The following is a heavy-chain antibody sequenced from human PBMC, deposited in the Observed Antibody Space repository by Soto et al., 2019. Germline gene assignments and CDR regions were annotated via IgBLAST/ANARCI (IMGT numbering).Heavy chain of an antibody. Sequence: SETLSLTRAVSAGSISNYFWNWVRQPPGKGLEWIGYIYYSGTTNYNPSLKSRVTISVDTSKNQFSLNLSSVTAADTAVYYCASSGTGAYYFAYWVQGALVTVSS. D-gene: IGHD3-10*01. CDR3: ASSGTGAYYFAY. J-gene: IGHJ4*02. V-gene: IGHV4-59*01. CDR1: AGSISNYF. CDR2: IYYSGTT.